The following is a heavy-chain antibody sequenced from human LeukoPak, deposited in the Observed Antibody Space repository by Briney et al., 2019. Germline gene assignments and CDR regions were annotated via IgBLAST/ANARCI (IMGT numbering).Heavy chain of an antibody. J-gene: IGHJ6*02. V-gene: IGHV4-34*01. Sequence: SETLSLTCAVYGGSFSGYYWSWIRQPPGKGLEWIGEINHSGSTNYNPSLKSRVTISVDTSKNQFSLKLSSVTAADTAVYYCARSDYGSGSYPGYYYGMDVWGQGTTVTVSS. CDR1: GGSFSGYY. D-gene: IGHD3-10*01. CDR2: INHSGST. CDR3: ARSDYGSGSYPGYYYGMDV.